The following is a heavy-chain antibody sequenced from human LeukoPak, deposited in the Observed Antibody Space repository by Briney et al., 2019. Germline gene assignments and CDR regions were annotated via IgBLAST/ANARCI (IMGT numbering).Heavy chain of an antibody. CDR3: ATHLVGAIDY. J-gene: IGHJ4*02. D-gene: IGHD1-26*01. Sequence: GRSLRLSCAASGFTFSSYGMPWVRQAPGKGLEWVAVIWYDGSNKYYADSVKGRFTISRDNSKNTLYLQMNSLRAEDTAVYYCATHLVGAIDYWGQGTLVTVSS. V-gene: IGHV3-33*01. CDR2: IWYDGSNK. CDR1: GFTFSSYG.